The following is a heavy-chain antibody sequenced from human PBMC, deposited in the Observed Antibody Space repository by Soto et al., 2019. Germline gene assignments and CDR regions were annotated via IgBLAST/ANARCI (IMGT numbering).Heavy chain of an antibody. Sequence: QVQLVESGGGVVQPGGSMRLSCAASGFTFNNFGMHWVRQAPGKGLEWVAVIWYDGSNKYYADSVKGRFTISRENSQNTLYLLMNSLRAEDTAVYYCARGGIQLWFVDYWGQGTLVTVSS. V-gene: IGHV3-33*01. CDR2: IWYDGSNK. CDR3: ARGGIQLWFVDY. CDR1: GFTFNNFG. D-gene: IGHD5-18*01. J-gene: IGHJ4*02.